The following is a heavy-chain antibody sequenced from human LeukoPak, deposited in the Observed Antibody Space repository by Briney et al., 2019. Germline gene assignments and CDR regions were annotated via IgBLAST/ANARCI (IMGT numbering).Heavy chain of an antibody. CDR1: GFSFRNAW. Sequence: GGSLRLSCAASGFSFRNAWMSWVRQAPRKGLQGVGRIKSKTDGGTTDYAAPVKGRFTISRDDSKNTLYLQMNSLKTEDTAVYYCTTVPLLWFGESTHYYYYYGMDVWGQGTTVTVSS. CDR2: IKSKTDGGTT. CDR3: TTVPLLWFGESTHYYYYYGMDV. V-gene: IGHV3-15*01. D-gene: IGHD3-10*01. J-gene: IGHJ6*02.